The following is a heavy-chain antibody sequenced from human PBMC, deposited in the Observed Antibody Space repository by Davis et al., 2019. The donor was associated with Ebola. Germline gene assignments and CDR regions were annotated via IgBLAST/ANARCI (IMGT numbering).Heavy chain of an antibody. V-gene: IGHV1-69*06. D-gene: IGHD2-2*01. Sequence: SSVKVSCKASGGTFSSYAISWVRQAPGQGLEWMGGIIPIFGTANYAQKFQGRVTITADKSTSTAYMELSSLRSEDTAVYYCARGTLGYCSSTSCYGQSRDYYYGMDVWGQGTTVTVSS. CDR3: ARGTLGYCSSTSCYGQSRDYYYGMDV. J-gene: IGHJ6*02. CDR2: IIPIFGTA. CDR1: GGTFSSYA.